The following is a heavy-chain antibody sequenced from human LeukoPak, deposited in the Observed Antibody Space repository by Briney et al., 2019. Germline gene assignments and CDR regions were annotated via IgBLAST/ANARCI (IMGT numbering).Heavy chain of an antibody. J-gene: IGHJ3*02. CDR2: ISYDGSNK. V-gene: IGHV3-30-3*01. CDR3: ARDPYYDFWSGLGAFDI. D-gene: IGHD3-3*01. CDR1: GFTFSSYA. Sequence: PGGSLRLSCAASGFTFSSYAMHWVRQAPGKGLEWVAVISYDGSNKYYADSVKGRFTISRDNSKNTLYLQMNSLRAEDTAVYYCARDPYYDFWSGLGAFDIWGHGTMVTVSS.